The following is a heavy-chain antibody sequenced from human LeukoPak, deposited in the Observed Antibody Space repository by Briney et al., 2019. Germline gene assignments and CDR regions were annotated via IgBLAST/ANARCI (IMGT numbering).Heavy chain of an antibody. V-gene: IGHV3-74*01. CDR2: SNSDGSST. CDR3: ARDRANAFDI. CDR1: GFTFSSYW. J-gene: IGHJ3*02. D-gene: IGHD3-10*01. Sequence: GGSLRLSCAASGFTFSSYWMHWVRQAPGKGLVWVSRSNSDGSSTTYADSVKGRFTISRDNAKNTLYLQMNSLRAEDTAVYYCARDRANAFDIWGQGTMVTVSS.